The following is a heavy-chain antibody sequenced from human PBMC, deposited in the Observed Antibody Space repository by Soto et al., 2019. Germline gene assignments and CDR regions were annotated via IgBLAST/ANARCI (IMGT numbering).Heavy chain of an antibody. CDR1: GGTFSSLA. Sequence: QVQLVQSGAEVNKPGSSVKVSCKASGGTFSSLAISWVRQAPGQGLEWMGGLVPGFGTANYAQKFQDRVTITADKSTSTTYMELSSLRSEDTAVYYCARSPGVFDYWGQGTLVTVSS. J-gene: IGHJ4*02. CDR2: LVPGFGTA. V-gene: IGHV1-69*06. D-gene: IGHD3-10*01. CDR3: ARSPGVFDY.